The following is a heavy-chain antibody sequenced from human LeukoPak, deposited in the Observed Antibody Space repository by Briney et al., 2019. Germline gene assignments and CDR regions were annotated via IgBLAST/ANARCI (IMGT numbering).Heavy chain of an antibody. CDR3: ARMYSSGWYGFDY. J-gene: IGHJ4*02. CDR2: ISYDGSNK. CDR1: GFTFSSYA. Sequence: RPGGFLRLSCAASGFTFSSYAMHWVRQAPGKGLEWVAVISYDGSNKYYADSVKGRFTISRDNSKNTLYLQMNSLRAEDTAVYYCARMYSSGWYGFDYWGQGTLVTVSS. V-gene: IGHV3-30-3*01. D-gene: IGHD6-19*01.